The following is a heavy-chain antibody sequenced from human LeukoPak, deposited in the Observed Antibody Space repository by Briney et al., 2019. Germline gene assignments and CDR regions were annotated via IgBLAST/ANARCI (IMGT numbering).Heavy chain of an antibody. J-gene: IGHJ4*02. V-gene: IGHV3-23*01. CDR3: AKDPASSYGYEHLPFDY. CDR2: ISGSGGST. CDR1: GFTFSSYA. Sequence: GGSLRLSCAASGFTFSSYAMSWVRQAPGKGLEWVSAISGSGGSTYYADSVKGRFTVSRDNSKNTLYLQMNSLRAEDTAVYYCAKDPASSYGYEHLPFDYWGQGTLVTVSS. D-gene: IGHD5-18*01.